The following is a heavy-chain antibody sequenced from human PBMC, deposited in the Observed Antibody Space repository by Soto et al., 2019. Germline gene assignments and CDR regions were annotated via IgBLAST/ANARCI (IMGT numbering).Heavy chain of an antibody. CDR1: GYSFTSYW. D-gene: IGHD5-12*01. V-gene: IGHV5-51*01. CDR2: IYPVDSDT. J-gene: IGHJ6*02. Sequence: PGESLKISCKGSGYSFTSYWIAWVRQMPGIGLEWMGIIYPVDSDTRYSPSFQGQVTISADKSLSTAYLQWSSLKASDTAMYYCARVLRSGYLAYFYYDMDVWGQGTKVTVSS. CDR3: ARVLRSGYLAYFYYDMDV.